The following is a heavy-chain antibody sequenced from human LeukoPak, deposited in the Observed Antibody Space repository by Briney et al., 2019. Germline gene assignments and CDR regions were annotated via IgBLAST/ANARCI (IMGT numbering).Heavy chain of an antibody. CDR2: IYHSGST. V-gene: IGHV4-4*02. CDR1: GGSISSSNW. J-gene: IGHJ4*02. Sequence: PSGTLSLTCAVSGGSISSSNWWSWVRQPPGKGLEWIGEIYHSGSTNYNPSLKSRVTISVDTSKNQFSLKLSSVTAADTAVYYCARDKGAHYYDSSGYYFDYWGQGTLVTVSS. D-gene: IGHD3-22*01. CDR3: ARDKGAHYYDSSGYYFDY.